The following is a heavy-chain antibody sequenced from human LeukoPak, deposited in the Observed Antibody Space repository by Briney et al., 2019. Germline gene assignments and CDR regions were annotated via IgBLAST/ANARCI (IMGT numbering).Heavy chain of an antibody. CDR1: GFTFSTYW. CDR3: ARDSSGYQ. CDR2: IKEDGSEK. J-gene: IGHJ4*02. D-gene: IGHD3-22*01. Sequence: GGSLRLSCAASGFTFSTYWMSWVRQAPGKGLEWVTNIKEDGSEKYYGDSVKGRFTISRDNAKDSLYLEMNSLRVEDTAVYYCARDSSGYQWGQGTLVTVSS. V-gene: IGHV3-7*01.